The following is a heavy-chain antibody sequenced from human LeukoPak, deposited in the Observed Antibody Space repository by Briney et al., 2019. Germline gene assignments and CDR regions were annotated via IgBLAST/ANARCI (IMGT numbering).Heavy chain of an antibody. CDR3: ARGYYYDSSGYYTAYYYYYGMDV. CDR1: GXSFSGYY. V-gene: IGHV4-34*01. J-gene: IGHJ6*02. CDR2: FNHSGST. Sequence: SDTLSLTCAVYGXSFSGYYGSSSRQPPGKELKSIEEFNHSGSTTSNPCDKSLATRSVDTSKNQYSLKLSSVTAADTAVYYCARGYYYDSSGYYTAYYYYYGMDVWGQGTTVTVSS. D-gene: IGHD3-22*01.